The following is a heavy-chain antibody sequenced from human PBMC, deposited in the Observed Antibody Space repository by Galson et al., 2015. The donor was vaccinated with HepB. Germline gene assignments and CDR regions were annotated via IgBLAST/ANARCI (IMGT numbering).Heavy chain of an antibody. CDR1: GFTFSSYS. CDR2: IRTKAYGGTA. J-gene: IGHJ4*02. CDR3: SRDIASSGIYHYFDY. Sequence: SLRLSCAASGFTFSSYSMNWVRQAPGKGLEWVGFIRTKAYGGTAEYAASVKGRFSISRDDSKSIAYLQMNSLKTDDTGVYYCSRDIASSGIYHYFDYWGQGTLVTVPS. V-gene: IGHV3-49*04. D-gene: IGHD1-26*01.